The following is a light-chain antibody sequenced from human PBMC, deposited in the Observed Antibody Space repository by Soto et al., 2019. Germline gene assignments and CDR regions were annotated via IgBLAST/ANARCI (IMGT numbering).Light chain of an antibody. CDR1: SSNIGSNT. CDR3: AAWETAQNAPFYF. CDR2: SNN. V-gene: IGLV1-44*01. Sequence: QSVLTQPPSASGTPGQRVTISCSGSSSNIGSNTVNWYQQLPGTAPKLLIYSNNQRPSGVPDRFSGSKSGTSASLDISGLQFGEGAYYFGAAWETAQNAPFYFLDGGTKLPPL. J-gene: IGLJ2*01.